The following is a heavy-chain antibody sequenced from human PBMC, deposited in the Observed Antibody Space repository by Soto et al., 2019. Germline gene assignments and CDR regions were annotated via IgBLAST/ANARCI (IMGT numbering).Heavy chain of an antibody. Sequence: QVQLVQSGAEVKKPGASVKVSCKASGYTFTSYAMHWVRQAPGQRLEWMGWINAGNGNTKYSQKFQGRVTITRDTSESTAYMELSSLRSEDTAVYYCARVSYGDAGRFGFDYWGQGTLVTVSS. V-gene: IGHV1-3*01. CDR2: INAGNGNT. J-gene: IGHJ4*02. CDR1: GYTFTSYA. CDR3: ARVSYGDAGRFGFDY. D-gene: IGHD5-18*01.